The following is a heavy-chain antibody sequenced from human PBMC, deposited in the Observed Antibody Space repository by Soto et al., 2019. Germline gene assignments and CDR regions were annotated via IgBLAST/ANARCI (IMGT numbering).Heavy chain of an antibody. V-gene: IGHV4-31*03. Sequence: QVQLQESGPGLVKPSQTLSLTCTVSGGSISSGGYYWSWIRQHPGKGLGWIGYIYYSGSTFYNPSLRSRVTISVDTSKNQFSLKLSSVTAADTAVYYCARAGIAARALDYWGQGTLVTVSS. CDR2: IYYSGST. J-gene: IGHJ4*02. CDR1: GGSISSGGYY. D-gene: IGHD6-6*01. CDR3: ARAGIAARALDY.